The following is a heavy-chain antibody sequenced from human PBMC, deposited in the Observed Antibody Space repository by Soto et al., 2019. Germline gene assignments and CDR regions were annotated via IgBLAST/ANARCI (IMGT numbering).Heavy chain of an antibody. CDR1: GGSITSYY. V-gene: IGHV4-59*01. Sequence: QVQLQESGPGLVKPSETLSLTCTVSGGSITSYYWSWIRQPPGKGLEWIGYISYSGSTNYNPSLKSRVTIAVDTSTNQFSLNLSSVTAADTAVYYFVGGRFGELLDYWGQGTLVTVSS. D-gene: IGHD3-10*01. CDR3: VGGRFGELLDY. CDR2: ISYSGST. J-gene: IGHJ4*02.